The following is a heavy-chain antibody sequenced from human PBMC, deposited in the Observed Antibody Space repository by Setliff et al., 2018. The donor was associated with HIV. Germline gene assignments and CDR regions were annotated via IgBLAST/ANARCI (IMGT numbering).Heavy chain of an antibody. V-gene: IGHV4-4*08. CDR3: ARCYYNFWSGYPLDYMDV. CDR1: GGSLSSHY. D-gene: IGHD3-3*01. CDR2: IYTSGST. Sequence: LSLTCTVSGGSLSSHYWSWIRQPPGKGLEWIGHIYTSGSTNYNPSLKSRVTMSVGTSKNQFSLKLSSVTAADTAVYYCARCYYNFWSGYPLDYMDVWGKGTTVTVSS. J-gene: IGHJ6*03.